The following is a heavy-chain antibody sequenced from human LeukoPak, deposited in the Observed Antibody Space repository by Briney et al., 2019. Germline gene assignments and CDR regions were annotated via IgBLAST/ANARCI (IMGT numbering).Heavy chain of an antibody. CDR2: ISYDGSNK. J-gene: IGHJ4*02. V-gene: IGHV3-30*03. Sequence: GGSLRLSCAASGFTFSSYGMHWVRQAPGKGLEWVAVISYDGSNKYYADSVKSRFTISRDNSKNTLYLQMNSLRAEDTAVYYCARDRDVVVPAALFDYWGQGTLVTVSS. CDR3: ARDRDVVVPAALFDY. D-gene: IGHD2-2*01. CDR1: GFTFSSYG.